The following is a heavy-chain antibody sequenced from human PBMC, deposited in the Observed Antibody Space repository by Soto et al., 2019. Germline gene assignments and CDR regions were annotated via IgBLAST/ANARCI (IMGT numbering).Heavy chain of an antibody. Sequence: SETVSLTCAVSGGSISSGGYSWSWIRQPPGKGLEWIGYIYYSGSTNYNPSLKSRVTISVDTSKNQFSLKLSSVTAADTAVYYCASGGFNPHWGQGTLVTVSS. CDR2: IYYSGST. CDR1: GGSISSGGYS. J-gene: IGHJ4*02. V-gene: IGHV4-61*08. D-gene: IGHD2-15*01. CDR3: ASGGFNPH.